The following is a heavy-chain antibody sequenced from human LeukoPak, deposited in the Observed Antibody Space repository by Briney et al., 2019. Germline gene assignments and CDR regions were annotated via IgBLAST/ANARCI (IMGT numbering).Heavy chain of an antibody. CDR2: INPSGGNT. CDR1: GYTFTRYY. D-gene: IGHD3-22*01. V-gene: IGHV1-46*01. CDR3: ARERSSGYNDAFDI. Sequence: ASVKVSCKASGYTFTRYYMHWVRQAPGQGLEWMGIINPSGGNTNYAQKFQGRVTMTRDMSTSTVYMELSSLRSEDTAVYYCARERSSGYNDAFDIWGQETMVTVSS. J-gene: IGHJ3*02.